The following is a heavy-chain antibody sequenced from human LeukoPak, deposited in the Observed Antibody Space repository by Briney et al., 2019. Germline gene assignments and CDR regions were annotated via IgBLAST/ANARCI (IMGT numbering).Heavy chain of an antibody. Sequence: SETLSLTCTVSGGSISSGSYYWSWIRQPAGKGLEWIGRIYTSGSTNYNPSLKSRVTISVDTSKNQFSLKLSSVTAADTAVYYCARPDGYNGPFDYWGQGTLVTVSS. V-gene: IGHV4-61*02. D-gene: IGHD5-24*01. CDR3: ARPDGYNGPFDY. J-gene: IGHJ4*02. CDR1: GGSISSGSYY. CDR2: IYTSGST.